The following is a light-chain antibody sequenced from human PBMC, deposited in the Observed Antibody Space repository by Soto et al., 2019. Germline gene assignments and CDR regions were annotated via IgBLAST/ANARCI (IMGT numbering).Light chain of an antibody. V-gene: IGKV1-33*01. CDR1: QDISNH. CDR2: AAS. Sequence: DIQMTQSPSSLSASVGDRVTITCQASQDISNHLNWYQQKPGEAPKLLIYAASNLETGVPSRFSGSGSGTDFTFTISSLQPEDIAIYGCQQYGSLPYIFGQGTNLEIK. J-gene: IGKJ2*01. CDR3: QQYGSLPYI.